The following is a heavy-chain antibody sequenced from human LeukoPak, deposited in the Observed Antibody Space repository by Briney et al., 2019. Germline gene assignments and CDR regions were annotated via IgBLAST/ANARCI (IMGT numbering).Heavy chain of an antibody. CDR1: GGSISSSSYY. Sequence: PSETLSLTCTVSGGSISSSSYYWGWIRQPPGKGLEWIGSIYYSGSTYYDPSLKSRVTISVDTSKNQFSLKLSSVTAADTAVYYCGRYGYSYGYIFYYGMDVWGQGTTVTVSS. CDR2: IYYSGST. D-gene: IGHD5-18*01. CDR3: GRYGYSYGYIFYYGMDV. J-gene: IGHJ6*02. V-gene: IGHV4-39*01.